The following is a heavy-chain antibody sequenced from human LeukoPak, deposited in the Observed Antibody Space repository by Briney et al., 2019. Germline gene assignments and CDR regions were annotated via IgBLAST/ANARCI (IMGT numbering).Heavy chain of an antibody. CDR1: GGSISSGSYY. D-gene: IGHD2-15*01. J-gene: IGHJ4*02. CDR3: ARGGYCSGGSCDK. CDR2: IYTSGST. Sequence: SETLSLTCTVSGGSISSGSYYWSWIRQPAGKGLEWIGRIYTSGSTNYNPSLKSRVTISVDTSKNQFSLKLSSVTAADTAVYYCARGGYCSGGSCDKWGQGTLVTVSS. V-gene: IGHV4-61*02.